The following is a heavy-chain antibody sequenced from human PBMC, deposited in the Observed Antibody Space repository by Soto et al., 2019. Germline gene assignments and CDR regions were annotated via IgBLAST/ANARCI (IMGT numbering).Heavy chain of an antibody. V-gene: IGHV3-23*01. Sequence: TGGSLRLSCAASGFPFKVYAMNWVRQAPGKGLEWVSAISGSGGSTYYADSVKGRFTISRDNSKNTLYLQMNSLRAEDTAVYYCAKVAYYYDSSGYLAPDYWGQGTLVTVSS. CDR3: AKVAYYYDSSGYLAPDY. CDR1: GFPFKVYA. D-gene: IGHD3-22*01. J-gene: IGHJ4*02. CDR2: ISGSGGST.